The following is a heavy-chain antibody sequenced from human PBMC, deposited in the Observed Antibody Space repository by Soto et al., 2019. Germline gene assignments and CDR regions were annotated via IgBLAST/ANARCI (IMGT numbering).Heavy chain of an antibody. CDR3: ARDQTDSGGYSEY. D-gene: IGHD3-22*01. CDR1: GCACWGDR. J-gene: IGHJ4*02. Sequence: PXGTLILSGVASGCACWGDRMSWVRPAPGKGLEWVANIKQDGSKAQYLDSVKGRFTISRDNSKNTLYLQLNNLRAEDTAVYFCARDQTDSGGYSEYWGQGTLVTVSS. CDR2: IKQDGSKA. V-gene: IGHV3-7*01.